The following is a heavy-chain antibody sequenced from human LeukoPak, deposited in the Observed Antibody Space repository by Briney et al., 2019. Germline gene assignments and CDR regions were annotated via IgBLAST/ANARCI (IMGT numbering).Heavy chain of an antibody. J-gene: IGHJ3*02. CDR3: TSRLRYFDWGVPSRWTDAFDI. CDR1: GFTFSSYG. D-gene: IGHD3-9*01. Sequence: GGSLRLSCAASGFTFSSYGMHWVRQASGKGLEWVGRIRSKANSYATAYAASVKGRFTISRDDSKNTAYLQMNSLKTEDTAVYYCTSRLRYFDWGVPSRWTDAFDIWGQGTMVTVSS. CDR2: IRSKANSYAT. V-gene: IGHV3-73*01.